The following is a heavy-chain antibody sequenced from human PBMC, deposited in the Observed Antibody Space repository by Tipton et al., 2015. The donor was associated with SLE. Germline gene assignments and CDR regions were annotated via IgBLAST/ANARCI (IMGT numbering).Heavy chain of an antibody. D-gene: IGHD3-10*01. V-gene: IGHV3-23*01. J-gene: IGHJ4*02. CDR2: IRGGAGVSA. Sequence: SLRLSCAASSFTFSSYAMAWVRQAPGKGLEWVSTIRGGAGVSAYYADSVKGRFTLSRDNSNNTLSLQMTSLGPEDTAVYYCARTSYSTGNSFIYFDFWGQGNLVTVSS. CDR1: SFTFSSYA. CDR3: ARTSYSTGNSFIYFDF.